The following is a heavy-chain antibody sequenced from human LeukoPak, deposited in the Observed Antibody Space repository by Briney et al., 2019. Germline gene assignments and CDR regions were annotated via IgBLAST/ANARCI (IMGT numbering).Heavy chain of an antibody. D-gene: IGHD6-19*01. Sequence: GGSLRLSCAASGFTFSSYSMNWVRQAPGKGLEWVSYIFSSGTTIYYADSVKGRFTISRDNAKNSLERQMNSMTYKETAYDYCADGHSGTPFNYWGQGTLVTVSS. V-gene: IGHV3-48*02. CDR3: ADGHSGTPFNY. CDR2: IFSSGTTI. CDR1: GFTFSSYS. J-gene: IGHJ4*02.